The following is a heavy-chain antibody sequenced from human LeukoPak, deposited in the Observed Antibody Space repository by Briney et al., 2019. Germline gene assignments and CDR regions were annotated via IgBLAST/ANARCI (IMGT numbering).Heavy chain of an antibody. CDR3: ARDGPLFAWNSYYFDY. Sequence: PGGSLRLSCAASGFTFSSYSMIWVRQAPGKGLEWVSSISSSSSYIYYADSVKGRFTISRDNAKNSLYLQMNSLRAEDTAVYYCARDGPLFAWNSYYFDYWGQGTLVTVSS. CDR2: ISSSSSYI. D-gene: IGHD1-7*01. J-gene: IGHJ4*02. V-gene: IGHV3-21*01. CDR1: GFTFSSYS.